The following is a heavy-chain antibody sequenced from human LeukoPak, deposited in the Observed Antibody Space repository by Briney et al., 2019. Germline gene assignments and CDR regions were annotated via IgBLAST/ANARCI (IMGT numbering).Heavy chain of an antibody. Sequence: GSLRLSCSASGFTFSSYAMSWVRQAPGKGLEWVSAISGSGGSTYYADSVKGRFTISRDNSKNTLYLQMNSLRAEDTAVYYCAKEKLLHLYSSGLDWFDPWGQGTLVTVSS. CDR2: ISGSGGST. J-gene: IGHJ5*02. CDR1: GFTFSSYA. V-gene: IGHV3-23*01. CDR3: AKEKLLHLYSSGLDWFDP. D-gene: IGHD6-19*01.